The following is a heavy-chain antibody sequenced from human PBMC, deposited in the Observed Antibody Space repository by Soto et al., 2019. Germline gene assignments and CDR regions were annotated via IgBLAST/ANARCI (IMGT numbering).Heavy chain of an antibody. D-gene: IGHD3-10*01. J-gene: IGHJ5*02. CDR2: IIPIFGTA. CDR1: GGTFSSYA. Sequence: SVKVSCKASGGTFSSYAISWVRQAPGQGLEWMGGIIPIFGTANYAQKFQGRVTITADESTSTAYMELSSLRSEDTAVYYCARGGSGSYHWFHPWGQGTMVTVYS. CDR3: ARGGSGSYHWFHP. V-gene: IGHV1-69*13.